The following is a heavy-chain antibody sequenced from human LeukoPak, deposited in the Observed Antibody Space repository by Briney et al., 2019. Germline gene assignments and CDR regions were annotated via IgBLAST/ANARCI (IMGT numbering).Heavy chain of an antibody. D-gene: IGHD1-26*01. CDR3: ARDKIVGATNFDY. V-gene: IGHV3-7*01. CDR1: GFTFSSYW. J-gene: IGHJ4*02. CDR2: IKQDGSEK. Sequence: GGSLRLSCAASGFTFSSYWMSWVRQAPGKGLEWVANIKQDGSEKYYVDSVKGRFTISRDNAKNSLYLQMNSPRAEDTAVYYCARDKIVGATNFDYWGQGTLVTVSS.